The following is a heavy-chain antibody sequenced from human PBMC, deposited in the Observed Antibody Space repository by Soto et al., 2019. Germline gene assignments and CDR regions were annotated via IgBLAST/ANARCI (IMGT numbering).Heavy chain of an antibody. CDR1: GGGNLRDYR. J-gene: IGHJ4*02. CDR3: ARGGEGYNFGAVY. Sequence: QVKLVQSGAEVKEPGSSVKVSCKASGGGNLRDYRTTWVRRAPGQGLEWMGGIIPKLGSANYAQKFQGRGTITAGESTNSVYRERRSLRSDDTAVYYCARGGEGYNFGAVYWGQGTLVSVSS. V-gene: IGHV1-69*01. CDR2: IIPKLGSA. D-gene: IGHD5-12*01.